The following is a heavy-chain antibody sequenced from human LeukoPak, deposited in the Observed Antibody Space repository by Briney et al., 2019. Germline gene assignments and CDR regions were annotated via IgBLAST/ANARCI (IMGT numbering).Heavy chain of an antibody. CDR3: ARSAGTHDYGEIGWFDP. V-gene: IGHV1-8*03. CDR2: MNPNSGNT. D-gene: IGHD4-17*01. CDR1: GYTFTSYD. Sequence: ASVKVSCKASGYTFTSYDINWVRQATGQGLEWMGWMNPNSGNTGYAQKFQGRVTITRNTSISTAYMELSSLRSEDTAVYYCARSAGTHDYGEIGWFDPWGQGTLVTVSS. J-gene: IGHJ5*02.